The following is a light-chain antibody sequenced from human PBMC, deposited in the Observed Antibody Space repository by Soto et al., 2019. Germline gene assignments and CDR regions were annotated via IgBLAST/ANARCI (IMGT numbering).Light chain of an antibody. V-gene: IGLV2-8*01. CDR1: SSDVGGYQY. CDR3: SSYAGSNNYV. Sequence: QSVLTQPPSASGSPGQPVTISCTGTSSDVGGYQYVSWYQQYPGKAPKLMIYAVNKRPSGVPDRFSGSRSGNTASLTVSGLQAEDEADYYCSSYAGSNNYVFGTGTKVTVL. CDR2: AVN. J-gene: IGLJ1*01.